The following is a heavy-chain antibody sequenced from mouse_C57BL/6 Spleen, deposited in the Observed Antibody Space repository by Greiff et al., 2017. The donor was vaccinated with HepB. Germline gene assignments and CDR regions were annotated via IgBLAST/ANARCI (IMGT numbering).Heavy chain of an antibody. J-gene: IGHJ2*01. D-gene: IGHD1-1*01. CDR3: AREHYYGSSYFDY. CDR1: GYAFSSSW. V-gene: IGHV1-82*01. Sequence: QVQLQQSGPELVKPGASVKISCKASGYAFSSSWMNWVKQRPGKGLEWIGRIYPGDGDTNYNGKFKGKATLTADKSSSTAYMQLSSLTSEDSAVYFCAREHYYGSSYFDYWGQGTTLTVSS. CDR2: IYPGDGDT.